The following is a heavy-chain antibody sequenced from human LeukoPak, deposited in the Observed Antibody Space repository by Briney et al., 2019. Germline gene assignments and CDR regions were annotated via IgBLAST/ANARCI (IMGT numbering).Heavy chain of an antibody. CDR3: ARCCRMRLGVVRGVIVWFDP. D-gene: IGHD3-10*01. Sequence: PSETLSLTCTVSGGSISSSSYYWGWIRQPPGKGLEWIGSIYLSGSTYYNPSLKSRVTISVDTSKNQFSLKLSSVTAADTAVYYCARCCRMRLGVVRGVIVWFDPWGQGTLVTVSS. V-gene: IGHV4-39*07. CDR1: GGSISSSSYY. CDR2: IYLSGST. J-gene: IGHJ5*02.